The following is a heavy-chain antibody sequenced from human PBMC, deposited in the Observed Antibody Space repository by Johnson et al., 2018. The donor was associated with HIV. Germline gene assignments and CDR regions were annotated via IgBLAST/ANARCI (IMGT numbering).Heavy chain of an antibody. CDR2: ISYDGSNK. Sequence: QVQLVESGGGVVQPGRSLRLSCAASGFTFSSYAMHWVRQAPGKGLEWVAVISYDGSNKYYADSVKGRFTISRDNSKNTRYLQMNTLRADDTAVYYCARAYSYGVFDIWGQGTMVTVSS. CDR1: GFTFSSYA. CDR3: ARAYSYGVFDI. J-gene: IGHJ3*02. V-gene: IGHV3-30-3*01. D-gene: IGHD5-18*01.